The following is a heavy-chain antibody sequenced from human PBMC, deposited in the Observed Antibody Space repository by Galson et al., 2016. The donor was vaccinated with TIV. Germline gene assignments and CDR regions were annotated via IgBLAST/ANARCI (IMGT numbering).Heavy chain of an antibody. CDR1: GLSVSINY. V-gene: IGHV3-66*02. D-gene: IGHD2-15*01. J-gene: IGHJ6*02. Sequence: SLRLSCAASGLSVSINYMTWVRQAPGKGLEWVSLISDGGNTYYPDSVRGRFTISRDNSKDILYLHMNGLRADDTAVYYCARDRVVGATYYNYYYGMDVWGRGTTVTVFS. CDR3: ARDRVVGATYYNYYYGMDV. CDR2: ISDGGNT.